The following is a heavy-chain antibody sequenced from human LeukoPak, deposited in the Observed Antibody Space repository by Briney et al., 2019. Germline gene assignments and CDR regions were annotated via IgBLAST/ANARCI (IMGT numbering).Heavy chain of an antibody. V-gene: IGHV4-34*01. J-gene: IGHJ4*02. CDR1: GGSFSGYF. CDR2: VNHSGRT. Sequence: SETLSLTCAVYGGSFSGYFWSWIRQPPGKGLEWIGEVNHSGRTNYNPSLKSRVTISVDTSKDQFSLNLRSVTAADTAVYYCARGQFQRDYWGQGTLVTVSS. CDR3: ARGQFQRDY.